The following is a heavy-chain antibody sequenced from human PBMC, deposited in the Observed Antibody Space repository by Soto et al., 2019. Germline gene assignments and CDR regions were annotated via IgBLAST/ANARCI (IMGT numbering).Heavy chain of an antibody. CDR2: IYYNGNT. Sequence: VQLQKSGPGLVKPSQTLSLTCIVSGGSISSNDFNWSWIHQHPGKDLVWIGYIYYNGNTYSKLYLKSRVTILVDTSKNQFALKVSSVTAADTAVYYCARLSGSWQSWFGPWGQGTLVTVSS. D-gene: IGHD6-13*01. CDR1: GGSISSNDFN. J-gene: IGHJ5*02. V-gene: IGHV4-31*03. CDR3: ARLSGSWQSWFGP.